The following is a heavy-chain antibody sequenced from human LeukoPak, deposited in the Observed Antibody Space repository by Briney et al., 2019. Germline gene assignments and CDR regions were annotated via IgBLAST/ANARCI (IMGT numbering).Heavy chain of an antibody. CDR3: ASTTKLGYCSSTSCYIYYYYGMDV. V-gene: IGHV1-2*02. D-gene: IGHD2-2*02. CDR1: GYTFTGYY. J-gene: IGHJ6*02. Sequence: ASVKVSCKASGYTFTGYYMHWVRQAPGQGLEWMGWINPNSGGTNYAQKFQGRVTMTRDTSISTAYMELSRLRSDDTAVYYCASTTKLGYCSSTSCYIYYYYGMDVWGQGTTVTVSS. CDR2: INPNSGGT.